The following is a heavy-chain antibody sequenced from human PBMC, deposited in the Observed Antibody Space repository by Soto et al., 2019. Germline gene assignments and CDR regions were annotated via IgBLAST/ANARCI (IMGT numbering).Heavy chain of an antibody. CDR3: ARYQNGSSWGDYYYDMDV. Sequence: ASVKVSCKASGYTFTSYYMHWVRQAPGQGREWMGIINPSGGSTSYAQKFQGRVTMTRDTSTSTVYMELSSLRSDDTAVYYSARYQNGSSWGDYYYDMDVWGQGTTVTVSS. V-gene: IGHV1-46*01. CDR2: INPSGGST. D-gene: IGHD6-13*01. J-gene: IGHJ6*02. CDR1: GYTFTSYY.